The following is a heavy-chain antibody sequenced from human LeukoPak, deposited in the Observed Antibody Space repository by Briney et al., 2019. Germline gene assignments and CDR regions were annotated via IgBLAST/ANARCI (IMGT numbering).Heavy chain of an antibody. D-gene: IGHD3-3*01. Sequence: SRTLSLTCTVSGGSISSGNYYWSWIRQPAGKGLEWIGRIYSSGSTKYNPSLKSRVTMSVDTSKNQFSLKLSSVTAADTAVYYCARADYDFWSGYRGYFDYWGQGTLVTVSS. V-gene: IGHV4-61*02. CDR2: IYSSGST. J-gene: IGHJ4*02. CDR3: ARADYDFWSGYRGYFDY. CDR1: GGSISSGNYY.